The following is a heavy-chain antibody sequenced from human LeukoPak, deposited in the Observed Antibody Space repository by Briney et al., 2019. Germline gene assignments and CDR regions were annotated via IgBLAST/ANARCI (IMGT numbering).Heavy chain of an antibody. CDR3: ARSHYYDSSGSKNNWFDP. CDR1: GGSFSGYY. CDR2: INHSGST. J-gene: IGHJ5*02. V-gene: IGHV4-34*01. D-gene: IGHD3-22*01. Sequence: SETLSLTCAVYGGSFSGYYWSWLRQPPGKGLEWIGEINHSGSTNSNLSLKSRVTISVDTSKNQFSLKLSSVTAADTALYYCARSHYYDSSGSKNNWFDPWGQGTLVTVSS.